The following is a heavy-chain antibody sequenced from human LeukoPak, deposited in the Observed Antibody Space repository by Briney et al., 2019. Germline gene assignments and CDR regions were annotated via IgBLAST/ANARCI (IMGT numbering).Heavy chain of an antibody. D-gene: IGHD4-23*01. V-gene: IGHV4-38-2*02. Sequence: SETLSLTCTVSGYSISSGYYWGWIRQPPGKGLEWIGRIYHSGSTYYNPSLKSRVTISIDTSKNQFSLKLSCVTAADTAVYYCARASTTVVTPGTLFDYWGQGTLVTVSS. CDR1: GYSISSGYY. CDR3: ARASTTVVTPGTLFDY. J-gene: IGHJ4*02. CDR2: IYHSGST.